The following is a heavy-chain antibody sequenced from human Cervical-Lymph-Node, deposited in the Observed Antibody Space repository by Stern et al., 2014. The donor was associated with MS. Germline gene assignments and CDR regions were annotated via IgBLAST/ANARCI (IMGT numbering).Heavy chain of an antibody. CDR1: GGTFSKLA. CDR3: ARDKEAHYFDS. CDR2: IIPMFGAA. Sequence: QVQLVQSGAEERKPGSSVKVSCKASGGTFSKLAISWLRQAPGQGLEWMGGIIPMFGAANYAQKFQGTVTITADESTNTVYMELSSLRSEDAALYYCARDKEAHYFDSWGQGTLVTVSS. V-gene: IGHV1-69*01. J-gene: IGHJ4*02.